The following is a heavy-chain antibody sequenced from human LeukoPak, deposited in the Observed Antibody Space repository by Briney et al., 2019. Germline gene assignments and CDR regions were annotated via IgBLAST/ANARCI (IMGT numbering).Heavy chain of an antibody. Sequence: SETLSLTCAVYGGSFSGYYWSWIRQPPGKGLEWIGGINHSGSTNYNPSLKSRVTISVDTSKNQFSLKLSSVTAADTAVYYCARGAYYYDSSGYYPYYYYYMDVWGKGTTVTVSS. D-gene: IGHD3-22*01. CDR3: ARGAYYYDSSGYYPYYYYYMDV. CDR2: INHSGST. V-gene: IGHV4-34*01. J-gene: IGHJ6*03. CDR1: GGSFSGYY.